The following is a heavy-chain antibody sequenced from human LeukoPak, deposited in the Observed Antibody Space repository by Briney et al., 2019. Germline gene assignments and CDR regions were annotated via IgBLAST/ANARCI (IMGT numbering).Heavy chain of an antibody. D-gene: IGHD3-10*01. CDR3: VRYVVSGSGIYYFDY. Sequence: SETLSLTCTVSGGSISSSSHFWSWLPQPPGKGVEWIASINYSGSTYYNPSLKSRVTISVDTSKNQVSLKLSSVTAADTAVFYCVRYVVSGSGIYYFDYWGQGTLVTVSS. CDR2: INYSGST. J-gene: IGHJ4*02. V-gene: IGHV4-39*01. CDR1: GGSISSSSHF.